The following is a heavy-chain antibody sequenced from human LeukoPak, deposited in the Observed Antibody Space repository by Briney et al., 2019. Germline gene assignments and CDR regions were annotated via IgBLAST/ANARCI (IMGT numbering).Heavy chain of an antibody. CDR1: GYTFPSYG. V-gene: IGHV1-18*01. CDR3: ARDLTSSGYPSPFDY. D-gene: IGHD3-22*01. CDR2: ISAYNGNT. Sequence: ASVKVSCKTSGYTFPSYGFSWVRQAPGQGLEWMGWISAYNGNTNYAQKLQGRVTMTTDTSTSTAYMELRSLRSDDTAVYYCARDLTSSGYPSPFDYWGQGTLVTVSS. J-gene: IGHJ4*02.